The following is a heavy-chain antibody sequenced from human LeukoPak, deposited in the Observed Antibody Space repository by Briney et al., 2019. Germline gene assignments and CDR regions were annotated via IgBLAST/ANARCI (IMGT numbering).Heavy chain of an antibody. CDR1: GGSVSSGSYY. Sequence: SETLSLTCTVSGGSVSSGSYYWGWIRQPPGKGLEWIGSIYYTGSTSYNPSLKSRIAISVDTSKNQFSLRLNSVTAADTAVYYCASPHGSGNFFEYWGQGTLVTVSS. V-gene: IGHV4-39*01. CDR2: IYYTGST. J-gene: IGHJ4*02. D-gene: IGHD3-10*01. CDR3: ASPHGSGNFFEY.